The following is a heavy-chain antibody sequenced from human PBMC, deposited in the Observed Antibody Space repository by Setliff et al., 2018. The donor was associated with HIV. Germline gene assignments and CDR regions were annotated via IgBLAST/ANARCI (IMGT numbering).Heavy chain of an antibody. CDR3: ARGVPSGQLANPDAFDI. D-gene: IGHD6-13*01. Sequence: SVKVSCKASGGTFSSYAISWVRQAPGQGLEWMGGIIPIFGTANYAQKFQGRVTITADESTSTAYMELSSLRSEDTAVYYCARGVPSGQLANPDAFDIWGQGTVVTVSS. J-gene: IGHJ3*02. CDR1: GGTFSSYA. CDR2: IIPIFGTA. V-gene: IGHV1-69*13.